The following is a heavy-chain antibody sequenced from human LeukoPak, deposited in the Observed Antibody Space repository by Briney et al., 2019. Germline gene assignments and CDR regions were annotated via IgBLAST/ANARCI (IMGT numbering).Heavy chain of an antibody. V-gene: IGHV1-18*01. D-gene: IGHD3-16*01. J-gene: IGHJ5*02. CDR3: ARDKGSLITFGGVIEFDP. Sequence: GASVKVSCKASGYTFTDYGLSWVRLAPGQGLGWMGWISVYNGNTNYAQKFQGRVTMTTETSTSTAYMELRSLRSDDTAVYYCARDKGSLITFGGVIEFDPWGQGTLVTVSS. CDR2: ISVYNGNT. CDR1: GYTFTDYG.